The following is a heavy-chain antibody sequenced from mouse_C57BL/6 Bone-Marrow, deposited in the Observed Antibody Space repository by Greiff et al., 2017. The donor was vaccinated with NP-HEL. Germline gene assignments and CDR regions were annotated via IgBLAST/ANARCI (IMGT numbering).Heavy chain of an antibody. CDR3: GRLTGVFGY. V-gene: IGHV1-64*01. J-gene: IGHJ3*01. Sequence: QVQLQQPGAELVKPGASVKLSCKASGYTFTSYWMHWVKQRPGQGLEWIGMIHPNSGSTNYNEKFKSKATLTVDKSSSTAYMQLSSLTSEDAAVYYCGRLTGVFGYWGQGTLVTVSA. CDR2: IHPNSGST. CDR1: GYTFTSYW. D-gene: IGHD4-1*01.